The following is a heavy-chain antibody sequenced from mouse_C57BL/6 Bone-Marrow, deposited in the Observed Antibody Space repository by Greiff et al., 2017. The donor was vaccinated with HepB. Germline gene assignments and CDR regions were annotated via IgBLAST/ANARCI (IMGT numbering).Heavy chain of an antibody. CDR3: ASVPITSVGEGFAY. CDR1: GYTFTSYW. CDR2: IHPNSGST. V-gene: IGHV1-64*01. Sequence: QVQLQQPGAELVKPGASVKLSCKASGYTFTSYWMHWVKQRPGQGLEWIGMIHPNSGSTNYNEKFKSKATLTVDKSSRTDYMQLSSLTSEGSAVYDGASVPITSVGEGFAYWGQGTLVTVSA. D-gene: IGHD1-1*01. J-gene: IGHJ3*01.